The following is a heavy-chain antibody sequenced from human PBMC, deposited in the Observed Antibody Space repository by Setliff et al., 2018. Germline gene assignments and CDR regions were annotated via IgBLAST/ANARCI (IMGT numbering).Heavy chain of an antibody. CDR2: LNTKFGDT. V-gene: IGHV1-2*02. CDR3: ARAGMASVNRKGVFEY. Sequence: GASVKVSCKASGYSFIEYFIHWLRLAPGQGHEWIGSLNTKFGDTQHAQNFQGRVAMTGDTSIATAYLDLSGLTSNDTAVYYCARAGMASVNRKGVFEYWGQGTLVTVSS. D-gene: IGHD3-10*01. J-gene: IGHJ4*02. CDR1: GYSFIEYF.